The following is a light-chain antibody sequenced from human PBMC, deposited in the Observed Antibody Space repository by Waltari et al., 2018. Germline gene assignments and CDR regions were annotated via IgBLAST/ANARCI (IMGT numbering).Light chain of an antibody. J-gene: IGKJ1*01. CDR1: ESLSSSY. V-gene: IGKV3-20*01. CDR2: RTS. CDR3: QQHGSTPWT. Sequence: ENVLTQSPDTLSSSPGERATLSCRASESLSSSYLAWYQQKPGQSPRLLMYRTSSRATGIPDRFSGSGSGTDFTLTISRLEPEDFAVYYCQQHGSTPWTFGQGTKVEIK.